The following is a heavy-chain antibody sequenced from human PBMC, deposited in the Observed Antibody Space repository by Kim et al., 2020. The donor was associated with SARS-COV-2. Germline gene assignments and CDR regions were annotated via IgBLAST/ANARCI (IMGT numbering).Heavy chain of an antibody. D-gene: IGHD3-16*01. J-gene: IGHJ4*02. V-gene: IGHV3-23*01. CDR3: VASLRGDCYY. CDR1: GFTFNSYA. Sequence: GGSLRLSCATSGFTFNSYAMSWVRQAPGKGLEWVATISDGEGTPYDESVKNGLIVFSDNNTKEKYVQMNSRMGADTAAKYYVASLRGDCYYWGLGSRV. CDR2: ISDGEGTP.